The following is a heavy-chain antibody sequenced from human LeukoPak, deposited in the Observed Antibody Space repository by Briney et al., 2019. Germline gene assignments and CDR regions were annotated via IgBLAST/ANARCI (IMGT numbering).Heavy chain of an antibody. CDR3: ARDSSIAAAAFDY. CDR1: GFTFSSYS. V-gene: IGHV3-21*01. CDR2: ISSSSSYI. J-gene: IGHJ4*02. Sequence: GGSLSLSCAASGFTFSSYSMNWVRQAPGKGLEWVSSISSSSSYIYYADSVKGRFTISRDNAKNSLYLQMNSLRAEDTAVYYCARDSSIAAAAFDYWGQGTLVTVSS. D-gene: IGHD6-13*01.